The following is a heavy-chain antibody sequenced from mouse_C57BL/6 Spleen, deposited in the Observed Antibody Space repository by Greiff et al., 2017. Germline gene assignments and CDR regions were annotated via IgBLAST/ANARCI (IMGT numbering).Heavy chain of an antibody. D-gene: IGHD2-4*01. CDR2: IDPEDGAT. V-gene: IGHV14-2*01. CDR3: ATGDDDPVAY. J-gene: IGHJ3*01. CDR1: GFNIKDYY. Sequence: VQLKQSGAELVKPGASVKLSCTASGFNIKDYYMHWVKQRTEQGLEWIGRIDPEDGATKYAPKFQGKATIPADTSSNTAYLQLSSLTSEDTAVYYCATGDDDPVAYWGQGTLVTVSA.